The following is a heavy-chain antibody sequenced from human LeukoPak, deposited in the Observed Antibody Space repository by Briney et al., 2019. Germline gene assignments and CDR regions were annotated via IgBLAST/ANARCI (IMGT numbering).Heavy chain of an antibody. J-gene: IGHJ4*02. CDR2: ISSSSSTT. D-gene: IGHD3-22*01. Sequence: QAGGSLRLSCAASGFTFSSYSMNWVRQAPGKGLEWVSYISSSSSTTYYADSVKGRFTISRDNAKNSLYLQMNSLRAEDTAVYYCARLYYYDSSGYRPLVYWGQGTLVTVSS. CDR3: ARLYYYDSSGYRPLVY. V-gene: IGHV3-48*01. CDR1: GFTFSSYS.